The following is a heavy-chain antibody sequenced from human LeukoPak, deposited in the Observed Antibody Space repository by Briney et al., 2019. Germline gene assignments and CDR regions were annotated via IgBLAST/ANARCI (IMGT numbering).Heavy chain of an antibody. CDR2: INSDGSST. V-gene: IGHV3-74*01. D-gene: IGHD6-13*01. CDR1: GFTFSSYW. J-gene: IGHJ4*02. CDR3: AKQGYTSSWLYFDC. Sequence: GGSLRLSCAASGFTFSSYWMHWVRQAPGKGLVWVSRINSDGSSTSYADSVKGRFTISRDNAKNTLYLQMNSLRAEDTAVYYCAKQGYTSSWLYFDCWGQGALVTVSS.